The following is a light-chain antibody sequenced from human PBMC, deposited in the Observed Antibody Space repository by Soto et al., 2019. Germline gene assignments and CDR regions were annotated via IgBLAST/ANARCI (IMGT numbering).Light chain of an antibody. CDR1: SSNIGAGYD. J-gene: IGLJ2*01. CDR2: GNS. V-gene: IGLV1-40*01. CDR3: QSYDSSHHVV. Sequence: QTVVTQPPSVSGAPGQRVTISCTGSSSNIGAGYDVHWYQQLPGTAPKLLIYGNSNRPSGVPDRFSGSKSGTSASLAITGLQAEDEADYYCQSYDSSHHVVFGGGTKLTVL.